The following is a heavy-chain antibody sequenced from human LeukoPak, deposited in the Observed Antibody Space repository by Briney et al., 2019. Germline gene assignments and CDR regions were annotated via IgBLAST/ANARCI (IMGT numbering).Heavy chain of an antibody. CDR2: IYYSGST. V-gene: IGHV4-39*01. Sequence: PSETLSLTCTVSGGSISSSSYYWGWIRQPPGKGLEWIGSIYYSGSTYYNPSLQSRVTISVDTSKNQFSLKLSSVTAADTAVYYCARHSPRYSSGWYGDYFDYWGQGTLVTVSS. CDR3: ARHSPRYSSGWYGDYFDY. CDR1: GGSISSSSYY. J-gene: IGHJ4*02. D-gene: IGHD6-19*01.